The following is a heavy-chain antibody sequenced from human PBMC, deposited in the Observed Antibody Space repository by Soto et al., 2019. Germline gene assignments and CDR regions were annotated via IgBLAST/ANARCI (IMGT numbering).Heavy chain of an antibody. D-gene: IGHD2-8*01. CDR2: ISGGGDGT. V-gene: IGHV3-23*01. CDR3: GKKGLGFPATYCTTGDCHYAFDV. CDR1: GFTFYNYA. Sequence: EVQLLESGGGLVRPGGSLRLSCAASGFTFYNYAMNWVRQAPGKGLEWVSTISGGGDGTYYADSVKGRFTISRDNSRNTVYLQRNRQGAEETDVYYCGKKGLGFPATYCTTGDCHYAFDVWGQGTLVTVSS. J-gene: IGHJ3*01.